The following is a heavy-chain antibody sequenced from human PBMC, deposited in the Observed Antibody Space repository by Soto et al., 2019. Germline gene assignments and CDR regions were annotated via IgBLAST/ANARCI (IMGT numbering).Heavy chain of an antibody. J-gene: IGHJ4*02. CDR1: GGSISSYY. D-gene: IGHD3-10*01. V-gene: IGHV4-59*08. Sequence: PSETLSLTCTVSGGSISSYYWSWIRQPPGKGLEWIGYIYYSGSTNYNPSLKSRVTISVDTSKNQFSLKLSSVTAADTAVYYCAYTYGSVRYIGYWGQGNLVTLSS. CDR3: AYTYGSVRYIGY. CDR2: IYYSGST.